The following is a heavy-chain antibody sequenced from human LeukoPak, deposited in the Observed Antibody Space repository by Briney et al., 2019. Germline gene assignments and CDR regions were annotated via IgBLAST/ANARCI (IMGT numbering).Heavy chain of an antibody. J-gene: IGHJ3*02. Sequence: SETLSLTCSVSGDSVSNSRVYWGWIRQTPGEGLEWIGSIYNNGRTYYKSSLESRVTISVDTPKNQFSLKLSSVTAADTAVYYCARGARFDAFDIWGQGTMVTVSS. D-gene: IGHD3-3*01. V-gene: IGHV4-38-2*02. CDR1: GDSVSNSRVY. CDR3: ARGARFDAFDI. CDR2: IYNNGRT.